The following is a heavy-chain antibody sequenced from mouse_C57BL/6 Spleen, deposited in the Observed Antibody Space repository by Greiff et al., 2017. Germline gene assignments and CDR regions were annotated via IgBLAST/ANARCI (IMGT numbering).Heavy chain of an antibody. V-gene: IGHV2-4*01. D-gene: IGHD2-1*01. CDR1: GFSLTSYG. CDR3: AKGGNYYAMDY. J-gene: IGHJ4*01. CDR2: IWSGGST. Sequence: QVQLKESGPGLVQPSQSLSITCTVSGFSLTSYGVHWVRQPPGKGLEWLGVIWSGGSTDYNAAFISRLSISKDNSKRQVFFKMNSLQADDTSIYYCAKGGNYYAMDYWGQGTSVTVSS.